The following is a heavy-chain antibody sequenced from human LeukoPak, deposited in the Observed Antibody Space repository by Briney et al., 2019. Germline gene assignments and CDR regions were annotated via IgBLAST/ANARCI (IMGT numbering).Heavy chain of an antibody. CDR2: ISSSGSTI. J-gene: IGHJ4*02. CDR1: GVTFSDYY. V-gene: IGHV3-11*04. Sequence: GGSLRLSCAASGVTFSDYYMSWIRQAPGKGLEWVSYISSSGSTIYYADSVKGRFTISRDNAKNSLYLQMNSLRAEDTAVYYCARGAWVVPAAVDYWGQGTLVTVSS. CDR3: ARGAWVVPAAVDY. D-gene: IGHD2-2*01.